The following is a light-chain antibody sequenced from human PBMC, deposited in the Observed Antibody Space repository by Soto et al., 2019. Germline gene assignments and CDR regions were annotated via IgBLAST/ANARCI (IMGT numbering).Light chain of an antibody. J-gene: IGLJ3*02. CDR2: EVG. CDR3: SSYTTSSTWV. Sequence: QSALTQPASVSGSPGQSITISCTGTGSDVGGYNYVSWYQHHPGKAPKVIIYEVGNRPSGVSERFFGSKSGNTASLTISGLRSEDEGDYYCSSYTTSSTWVFGGGTKLTVL. V-gene: IGLV2-14*01. CDR1: GSDVGGYNY.